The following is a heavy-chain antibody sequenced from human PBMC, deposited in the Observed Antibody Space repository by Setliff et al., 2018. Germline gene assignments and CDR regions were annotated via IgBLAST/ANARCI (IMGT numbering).Heavy chain of an antibody. D-gene: IGHD6-19*01. CDR3: AREAVAGTESLDY. CDR2: ISSSSSYI. Sequence: RLSCAASGFTFSSYSMNWVRQAPGKGLEWVSSISSSSSYIYYADSVKGRFTISRDNAKNSLYLQMNSLRAEDTAVCYCAREAVAGTESLDYWGQGTLVTVSS. V-gene: IGHV3-21*01. J-gene: IGHJ4*02. CDR1: GFTFSSYS.